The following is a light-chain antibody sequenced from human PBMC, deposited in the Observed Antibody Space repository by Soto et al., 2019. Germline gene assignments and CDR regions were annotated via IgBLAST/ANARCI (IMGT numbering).Light chain of an antibody. J-gene: IGLJ1*01. CDR3: SSYTSSSLYV. Sequence: QSALTQPASVSGSPGQSITISCSGTTSDVGGYNLVSWYQQHTAKAPKLLIYEGTQRPSGVSSRFSGSKSGDTASLTISGLQAEDEADYYCSSYTSSSLYVFGTGTKVTVL. CDR2: EGT. CDR1: TSDVGGYNL. V-gene: IGLV2-14*02.